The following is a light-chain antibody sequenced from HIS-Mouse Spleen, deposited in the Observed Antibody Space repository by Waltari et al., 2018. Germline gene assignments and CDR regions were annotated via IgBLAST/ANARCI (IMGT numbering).Light chain of an antibody. J-gene: IGLJ2*01. CDR1: ALPKKY. Sequence: SYELTQPPSVSVSPGQTARITCSGDALPKKYAYWYQQKSGQAPVLVIYEDSKRPSGIPGRFSGSNSGTMATLTISGAQVEDEADYYCYSTDSSGNHRVFGGGTKLTVL. CDR3: YSTDSSGNHRV. V-gene: IGLV3-10*01. CDR2: EDS.